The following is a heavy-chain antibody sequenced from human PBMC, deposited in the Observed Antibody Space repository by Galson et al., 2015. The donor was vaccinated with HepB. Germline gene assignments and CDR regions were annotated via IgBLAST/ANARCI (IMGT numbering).Heavy chain of an antibody. D-gene: IGHD4-23*01. CDR1: GGTFNRHN. CDR2: VNPMFDTK. Sequence: SVKVSCKASGGTFNRHNINWVRQAPGHGLEWMGGVNPMFDTKDYAQPFQDRVTINVDESTGTAYLELSSLTYADTAVYYCARARGNTVTTGVLDSWGQGTLVTVSS. V-gene: IGHV1-69*13. CDR3: ARARGNTVTTGVLDS. J-gene: IGHJ4*02.